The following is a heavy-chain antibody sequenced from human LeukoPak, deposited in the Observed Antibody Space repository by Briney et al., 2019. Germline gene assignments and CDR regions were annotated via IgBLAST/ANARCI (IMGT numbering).Heavy chain of an antibody. CDR1: GYTFTGYY. CDR3: ARAPTYCGGDCLDY. V-gene: IGHV1-2*02. Sequence: EASVKVSCKASGYTFTGYYMHWVRQAPGQGLEWMGWINPNSGGTNYAQKFQGRVTMTRDTSISTAYMELSRLRSDDTAVYYCARAPTYCGGDCLDYWGQGTLATVSS. J-gene: IGHJ4*02. CDR2: INPNSGGT. D-gene: IGHD2-21*01.